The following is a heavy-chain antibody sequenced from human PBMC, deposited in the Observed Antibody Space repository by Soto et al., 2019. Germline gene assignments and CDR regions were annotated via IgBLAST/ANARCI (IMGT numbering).Heavy chain of an antibody. CDR3: ATRDTSRFY. D-gene: IGHD6-13*01. CDR2: SHQSGSA. V-gene: IGHV4-4*02. CDR1: GVSISSHDW. J-gene: IGHJ4*02. Sequence: QVQLQESGPGLVKPSGTLSLTCAVSGVSISSHDWWTWVRQPPGKGLEWIGESHQSGSANYNSSLESRVTISVDKSKNXFXLKLSSXTVXXTAXYYCATRDTSRFYWGQGTLVTVSS.